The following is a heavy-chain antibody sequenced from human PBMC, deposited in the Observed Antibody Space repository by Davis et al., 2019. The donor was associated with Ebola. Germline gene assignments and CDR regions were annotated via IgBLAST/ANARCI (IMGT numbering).Heavy chain of an antibody. CDR1: GFTFSDYY. J-gene: IGHJ5*02. D-gene: IGHD1-26*01. CDR3: AREESPEWDLLTYNWFDP. Sequence: PGGSLRLSCAASGFTFSDYYMNWIRQAPGKGLEWVSHISSSGTTIYYADSVKGRFTISRDNAKNSLYLQMNSLRVEDTAVYYCAREESPEWDLLTYNWFDPWGQGTLVTVSS. CDR2: ISSSGTTI. V-gene: IGHV3-11*01.